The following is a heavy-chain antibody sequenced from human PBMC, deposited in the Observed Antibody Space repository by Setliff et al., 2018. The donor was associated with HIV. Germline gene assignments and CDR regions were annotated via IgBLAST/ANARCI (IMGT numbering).Heavy chain of an antibody. CDR2: IYTSGST. D-gene: IGHD3-10*01. J-gene: IGHJ6*03. V-gene: IGHV4-4*07. CDR1: GGSISSYY. CDR3: ARDFLSGDYYYYYMDV. Sequence: SETLSLTCTVSGGSISSYYWSWIRQPAGKGLEWIGRIYTSGSTNYNPSLKSRVTMSVDTSKNQFSLKLSSVTAADTAVYYCARDFLSGDYYYYYMDVWGKGTTVTVS.